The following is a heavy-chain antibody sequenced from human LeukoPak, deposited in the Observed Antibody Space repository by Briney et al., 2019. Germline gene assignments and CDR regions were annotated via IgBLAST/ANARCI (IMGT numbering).Heavy chain of an antibody. CDR2: IWYDGSNK. CDR3: AKTSGYPPQDYYMDV. D-gene: IGHD3-22*01. Sequence: GGSLRLSCAASGFTFSSYGMHWVRQAPGKGLEWVAVIWYDGSNKYYADSVKGRFTISRDNSKNTLYLQMNSLRAEDTAVCYCAKTSGYPPQDYYMDVWGKGTTVTVSS. V-gene: IGHV3-33*06. CDR1: GFTFSSYG. J-gene: IGHJ6*03.